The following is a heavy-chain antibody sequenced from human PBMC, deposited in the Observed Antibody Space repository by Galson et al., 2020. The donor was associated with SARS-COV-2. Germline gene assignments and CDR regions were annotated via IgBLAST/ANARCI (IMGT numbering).Heavy chain of an antibody. CDR2: IDPGDSST. D-gene: IGHD2-8*01. CDR1: GLSFSGYGNW. V-gene: IGHV5-10-1*01. J-gene: IGHJ5*02. CDR3: ARLRVSAFVSSWLDP. Sequence: GGSLRLSCQRSGLSFSGYGNWISWVRQMPGKGLEWMGRIDPGDSSTNYSPSFQGHVTISVDKSTSTAYLQWSSLKASDTAIYYCARLRVSAFVSSWLDPWGQGTLVTVSS.